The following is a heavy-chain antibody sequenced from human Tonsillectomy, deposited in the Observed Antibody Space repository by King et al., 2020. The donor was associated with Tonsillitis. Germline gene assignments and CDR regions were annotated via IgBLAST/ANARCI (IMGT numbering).Heavy chain of an antibody. J-gene: IGHJ5*02. CDR1: GGSISSGGYS. D-gene: IGHD2-2*01. Sequence: LQLQESGSGLVKPSQTLSLTCAVSGGSISSGGYSWSWIRQPPGKGLEWIGYTYHSGGTYYNPSLKSRVTISVDRSKNQFSLKLRSVTAADTAVYYCARYCSSTNCYAYNWFDTWGQGTLVTVSS. V-gene: IGHV4-30-2*01. CDR3: ARYCSSTNCYAYNWFDT. CDR2: TYHSGGT.